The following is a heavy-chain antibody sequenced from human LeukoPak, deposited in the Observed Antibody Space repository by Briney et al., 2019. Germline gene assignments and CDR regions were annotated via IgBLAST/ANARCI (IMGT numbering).Heavy chain of an antibody. J-gene: IGHJ5*02. CDR3: ARAPLLGYCSSTSCYVWFDP. Sequence: ASVKVSCKASGYTFTGYYMHWVRQAPGQGLEWMGWINPNSGGTNYAQKFQGRVTMTRDTSISTAYMELSRLRSDDTAVYYCARAPLLGYCSSTSCYVWFDPWGQGTLVTVSS. V-gene: IGHV1-2*02. CDR2: INPNSGGT. CDR1: GYTFTGYY. D-gene: IGHD2-2*01.